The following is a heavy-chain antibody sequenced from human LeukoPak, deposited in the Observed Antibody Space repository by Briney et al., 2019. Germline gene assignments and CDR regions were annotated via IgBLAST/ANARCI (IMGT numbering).Heavy chain of an antibody. V-gene: IGHV3-74*01. D-gene: IGHD2-8*02. Sequence: GGSLRLSCAASGFTFSNHWLHWVRQAPGKGLVWVSRINSDGTSTIYADSVKGRFTISRDNANSTVYLQMNSLRAEDTAVYYCARTGTGGDLDIWGQGTMVTVSS. J-gene: IGHJ3*02. CDR1: GFTFSNHW. CDR3: ARTGTGGDLDI. CDR2: INSDGTST.